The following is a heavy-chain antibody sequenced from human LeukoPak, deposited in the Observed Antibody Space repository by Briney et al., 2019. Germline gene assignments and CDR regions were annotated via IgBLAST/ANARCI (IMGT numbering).Heavy chain of an antibody. CDR2: ISGYNGNT. CDR3: ARSNRHTSGWYTGHDAFDI. D-gene: IGHD6-19*01. CDR1: GYTFTNYG. J-gene: IGHJ3*02. V-gene: IGHV1-18*01. Sequence: ASVKVSCKASGYTFTNYGISWLRQAPGQGLEWMGWISGYNGNTNYAQNLQGRVTMTTDTSTSTAYMELSRLRSDDTALYYCARSNRHTSGWYTGHDAFDIWGQGTMVTVSS.